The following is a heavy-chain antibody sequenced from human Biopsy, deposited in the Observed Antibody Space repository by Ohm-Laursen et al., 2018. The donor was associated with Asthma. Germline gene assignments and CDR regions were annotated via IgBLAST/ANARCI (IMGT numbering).Heavy chain of an antibody. CDR1: GFTFSDYY. CDR3: ARGGYCTSPTCPWGRYATDV. Sequence: GSLRLSCAASGFTFSDYYMSWIRQAPGKGLEWVSYISSSGSTIYYADSVKGRFTISRDNAKNSLYLQMNSLRAEDTAVYYCARGGYCTSPTCPWGRYATDVWGQGTMVTVSS. CDR2: ISSSGSTI. D-gene: IGHD2-2*01. V-gene: IGHV3-11*04. J-gene: IGHJ3*01.